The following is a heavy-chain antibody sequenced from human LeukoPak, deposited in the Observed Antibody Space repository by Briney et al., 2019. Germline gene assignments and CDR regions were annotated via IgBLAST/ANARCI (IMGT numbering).Heavy chain of an antibody. CDR2: ISYTGST. CDR3: ARVVVSAALDL. CDR1: GASISSGNHY. D-gene: IGHD2-21*02. J-gene: IGHJ4*02. V-gene: IGHV4-31*03. Sequence: SQTLSLTCSVSGASISSGNHYWSWVRRHPGKGLEWIGYISYTGSTYYNPSLESRLTMSVDTSKNQFSLKLNSVTAADTAVYFCARVVVSAALDLWGQGTLVTVSS.